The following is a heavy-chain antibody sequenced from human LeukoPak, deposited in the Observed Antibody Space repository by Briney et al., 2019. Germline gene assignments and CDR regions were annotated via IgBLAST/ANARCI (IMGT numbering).Heavy chain of an antibody. V-gene: IGHV3-23*01. J-gene: IGHJ4*02. CDR1: GFTFSNYA. Sequence: GGSLRLSCAASGFTFSNYAMTWVRQAPGKGLEWVSGISGSGGSTYYTDSVKGRFTISRDNSKNTLYLQMNSLRAEDTAVYYCAKDRGGNYLFYLDYWGQGTLVTVSS. CDR2: ISGSGGST. CDR3: AKDRGGNYLFYLDY. D-gene: IGHD1-26*01.